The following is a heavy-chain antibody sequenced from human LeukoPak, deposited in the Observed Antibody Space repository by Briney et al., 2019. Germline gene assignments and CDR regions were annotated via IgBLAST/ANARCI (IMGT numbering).Heavy chain of an antibody. CDR2: IIPILGIA. V-gene: IGHV1-69*04. D-gene: IGHD6-13*01. CDR3: ARDGGPSSWIDY. J-gene: IGHJ4*02. CDR1: GYTFTSYD. Sequence: GASVKVSCKASGYTFTSYDINWVRQAPGQGLEWMGRIIPILGIANYAQKFQGRVTITADKSTSTAYMELSSLRSEDTAVYYCARDGGPSSWIDYWGQGTLVTVSS.